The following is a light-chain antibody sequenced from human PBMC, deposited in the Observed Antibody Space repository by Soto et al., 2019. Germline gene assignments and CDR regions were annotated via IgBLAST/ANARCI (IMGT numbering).Light chain of an antibody. V-gene: IGLV3-21*01. J-gene: IGLJ2*01. CDR3: QVWDSGSAHVL. CDR2: SDT. CDR1: NIGSKG. Sequence: SYGLTQPPSVSVAPGETARISCGGNNIGSKGIHWYQQKPGQAPVLVIYSDTDLPPVIPGRFSGSNSANMATLTISRVEAGDEADYYCQVWDSGSAHVLFGGGTKLTVL.